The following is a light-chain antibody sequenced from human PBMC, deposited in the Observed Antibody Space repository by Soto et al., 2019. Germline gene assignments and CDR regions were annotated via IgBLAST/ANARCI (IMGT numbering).Light chain of an antibody. Sequence: DIQMTQSPSSLSASVGDRVTITCRASQGISTYLNWYQQRPGKAPKLLIYAASSLQSGVPSRFSGSGSETHFTLTISSLQPEDFATYYCLQDYDYPRTFGQGTKVDIK. J-gene: IGKJ1*01. CDR2: AAS. CDR3: LQDYDYPRT. V-gene: IGKV1-39*01. CDR1: QGISTY.